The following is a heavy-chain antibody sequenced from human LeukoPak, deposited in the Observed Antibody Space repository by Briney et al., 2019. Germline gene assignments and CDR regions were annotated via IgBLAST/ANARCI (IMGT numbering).Heavy chain of an antibody. D-gene: IGHD2-2*01. CDR2: IYPCDSDT. CDR1: GYIFTSYW. CDR3: ARYYCSSTSCYGFDY. V-gene: IGHV5-51*01. Sequence: GGSLRLSCKGSGYIFTSYWIGCVRQIPGKGLEWMGIIYPCDSDTRYSPSYQGQVTISADKSISTAYLQWSSLKASDTAMYYCARYYCSSTSCYGFDYWGQGTLVTVSS. J-gene: IGHJ4*02.